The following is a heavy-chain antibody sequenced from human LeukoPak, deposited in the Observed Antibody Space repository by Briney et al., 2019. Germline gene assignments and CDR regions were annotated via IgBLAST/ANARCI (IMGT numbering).Heavy chain of an antibody. V-gene: IGHV3-49*03. CDR2: IRGKVYGGTT. Sequence: QSGGSLRLSCTGSGFSFGDHAMSWFRQAPGKGLEWVGFIRGKVYGGTTEYAASVKGRFTISRDDSKSVAYLQMNSLKTEDTAVYYCTRGPITFDYWGQGTLVTVSS. CDR3: TRGPITFDY. J-gene: IGHJ4*02. D-gene: IGHD3-10*01. CDR1: GFSFGDHA.